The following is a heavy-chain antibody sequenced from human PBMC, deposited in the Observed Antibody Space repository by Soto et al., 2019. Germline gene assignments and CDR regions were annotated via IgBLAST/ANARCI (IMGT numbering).Heavy chain of an antibody. CDR1: GFTLGTYG. CDR2: ISNDGGDK. D-gene: IGHD3-22*01. J-gene: IGHJ3*02. V-gene: IGHV3-30*18. Sequence: QMQLADSGGGVVQRGRSLTITCAASGFTLGTYGMHWVRQAPGKGLEWVAVISNDGGDKYYSDSVMGRFTISRDNSKNTLFLQMNSLRAEDTAVYFCAKEFFDSSGFYPSRDALDIWGQGTVVTVSS. CDR3: AKEFFDSSGFYPSRDALDI.